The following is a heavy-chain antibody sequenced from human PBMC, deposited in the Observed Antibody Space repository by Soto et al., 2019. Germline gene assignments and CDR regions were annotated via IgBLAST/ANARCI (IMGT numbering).Heavy chain of an antibody. CDR3: ASLGIAAAGTPDY. CDR1: GFTFSSYS. V-gene: IGHV3-48*01. D-gene: IGHD6-13*01. CDR2: ISSSSSTI. Sequence: EVQLVESGGGLVQPGGSLRLSCAASGFTFSSYSMNWVRQAPGKGLEWVSYISSSSSTIYYADSVKGRFTISRDNAKNSLYLQMNSLRAEDTAVYYCASLGIAAAGTPDYWGQGTLVTVSS. J-gene: IGHJ4*02.